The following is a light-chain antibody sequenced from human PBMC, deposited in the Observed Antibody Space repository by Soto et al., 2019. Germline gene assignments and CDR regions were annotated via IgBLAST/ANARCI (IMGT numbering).Light chain of an antibody. Sequence: DIPMTQSPSSLSASVGDRVTITCRASQGISHYLAWYQQRPGQVPKLLIHDANILQSGVPSRFSGSGSGTDFTLTISSLQPEDVATYYCQKYNSAPRTFGQGTKVDIK. CDR1: QGISHY. V-gene: IGKV1-27*01. CDR2: DAN. CDR3: QKYNSAPRT. J-gene: IGKJ1*01.